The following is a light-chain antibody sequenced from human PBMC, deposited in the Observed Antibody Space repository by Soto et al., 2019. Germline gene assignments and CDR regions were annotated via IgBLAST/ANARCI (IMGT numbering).Light chain of an antibody. Sequence: EIVLTQSPGTLSLSPGERATLSCRASQSVSSSYLAWYQQKPGQAPRLLIYGASSSATGLPDRFSGSGSGTDFTLTISRLEPEDVAVYYCQQYGSSPYTFGQGTRLEIK. CDR1: QSVSSSY. J-gene: IGKJ2*01. V-gene: IGKV3-20*01. CDR2: GAS. CDR3: QQYGSSPYT.